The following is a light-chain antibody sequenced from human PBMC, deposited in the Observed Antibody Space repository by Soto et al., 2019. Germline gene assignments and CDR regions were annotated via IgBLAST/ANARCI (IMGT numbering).Light chain of an antibody. V-gene: IGKV3-20*01. CDR2: GTS. CDR1: QSVSSNY. Sequence: ETVLTQSPGTLSLSPGERATLSCRASQSVSSNYLAWYQQKPGQAPRLLIYGTSNRATGIPDRFSGSGSGTDFTLTISRLEPEDFAVYYCQQYGSSLTWTFGQGTKVEIK. CDR3: QQYGSSLTWT. J-gene: IGKJ1*01.